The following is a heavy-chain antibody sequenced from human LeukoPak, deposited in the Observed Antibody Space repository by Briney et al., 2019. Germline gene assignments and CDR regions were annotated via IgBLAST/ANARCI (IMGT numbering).Heavy chain of an antibody. Sequence: SETLSLTCAVYGGSFSGYYWSWIRQPPGKGLEWIGEINHSGSTNYNPSLKSRVTISVDTSKNQFSLKLSSVTAADTAVYYCVRHQEGMVRGVLYYMDVWGTGTTVTTSS. CDR2: INHSGST. CDR3: VRHQEGMVRGVLYYMDV. D-gene: IGHD3-10*01. J-gene: IGHJ6*03. CDR1: GGSFSGYY. V-gene: IGHV4-34*01.